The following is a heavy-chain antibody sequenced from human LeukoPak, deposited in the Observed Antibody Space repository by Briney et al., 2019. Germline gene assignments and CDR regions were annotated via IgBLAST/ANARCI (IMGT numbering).Heavy chain of an antibody. Sequence: SQTLSLTCTVSGGSISSGSYYGSWIRQPAGKGLEWIGRIYTSGSTNYNPSLKSRVTISVDTSKNQFSLKLSSVTAADTAVYYCAREDGDRYYYYYYYMDVWRKGTTVTISS. CDR1: GGSISSGSYY. V-gene: IGHV4-61*02. CDR2: IYTSGST. D-gene: IGHD4-17*01. J-gene: IGHJ6*03. CDR3: AREDGDRYYYYYYYMDV.